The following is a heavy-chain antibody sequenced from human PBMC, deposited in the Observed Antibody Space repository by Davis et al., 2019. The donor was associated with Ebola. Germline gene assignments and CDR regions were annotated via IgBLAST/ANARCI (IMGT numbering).Heavy chain of an antibody. V-gene: IGHV3-21*05. CDR3: ARTPPGDFWSGYLIDY. D-gene: IGHD3-3*01. CDR1: GFTFSSYW. J-gene: IGHJ4*02. CDR2: ISNSSSYT. Sequence: GESLKISCAASGFTFSSYWMSWVRQAPGKGLEWVSYISNSSSYTNYADSVKGRFTISRDNAKNSLYLQMNSLRAEDTAVYYCARTPPGDFWSGYLIDYWGQGTLVTASS.